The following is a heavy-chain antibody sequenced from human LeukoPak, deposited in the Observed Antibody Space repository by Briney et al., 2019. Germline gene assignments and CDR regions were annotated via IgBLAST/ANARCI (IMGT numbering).Heavy chain of an antibody. CDR3: ARATAAAWPYYYDY. CDR2: IKQDGSEK. Sequence: GGSLRLSCAASGFTFSSHWMSWVRQAPGKRLEWVAKIKQDGSEKYYVDSVKGRFTISRDNAKNSLYLQMNSLRPEDTAVYYCARATAAAWPYYYDYWGQGTLVTVSS. J-gene: IGHJ4*02. CDR1: GFTFSSHW. V-gene: IGHV3-7*01. D-gene: IGHD6-13*01.